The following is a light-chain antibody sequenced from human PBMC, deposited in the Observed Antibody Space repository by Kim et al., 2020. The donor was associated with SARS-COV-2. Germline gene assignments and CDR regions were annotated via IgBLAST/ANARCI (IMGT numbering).Light chain of an antibody. Sequence: QSVTISCTETSSGVGGYDYVSWYQQRPGKAPKLIIYEVSTRSSGVPDRFSGSKSGNTASLTVSGLQAEDEADYYCCSYAGSNIPFVFGTGTKVTVL. CDR2: EVS. V-gene: IGLV2-8*01. CDR1: SSGVGGYDY. J-gene: IGLJ1*01. CDR3: CSYAGSNIPFV.